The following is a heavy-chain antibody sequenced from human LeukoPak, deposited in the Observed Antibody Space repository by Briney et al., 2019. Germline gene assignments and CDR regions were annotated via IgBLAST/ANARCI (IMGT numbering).Heavy chain of an antibody. J-gene: IGHJ6*03. D-gene: IGHD6-6*01. Sequence: ASVKVSCKASGYTFTGYYMHWVRQAPGQGLEWMGWINPNSGGTNYAQKFQGRVTMTRDTSISTAYMELSRLRSDDTAVYYCAREGSSSNYYHYYMDVWGKGTTVTVSS. CDR3: AREGSSSNYYHYYMDV. CDR2: INPNSGGT. CDR1: GYTFTGYY. V-gene: IGHV1-2*02.